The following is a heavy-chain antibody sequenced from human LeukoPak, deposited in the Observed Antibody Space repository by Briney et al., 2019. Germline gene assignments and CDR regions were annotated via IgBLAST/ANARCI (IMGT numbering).Heavy chain of an antibody. CDR1: GGSISSYY. V-gene: IGHV4-59*01. Sequence: SETLYLTCTVSGGSISSYYWSWIRQPPGKGLEWIGYIYYSGSTNYNPSLKSRVTISVDTSKNQFSLKLSSVTAADTAVYYCARAARRYYYYYMDVWGKGTTVTVSS. D-gene: IGHD1-1*01. CDR2: IYYSGST. J-gene: IGHJ6*03. CDR3: ARAARRYYYYYMDV.